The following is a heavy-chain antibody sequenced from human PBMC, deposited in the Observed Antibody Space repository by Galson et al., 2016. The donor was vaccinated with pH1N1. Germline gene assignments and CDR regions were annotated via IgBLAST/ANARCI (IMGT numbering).Heavy chain of an antibody. CDR1: GTSVSGNY. J-gene: IGHJ5*02. CDR3: VRRVVGELLGNWFDP. D-gene: IGHD3-10*01. V-gene: IGHV4-59*08. Sequence: ETLSLTCTVSGTSVSGNYWSWIRQPPGKGLEWIGYLYYNENTNYNPSLKSRVTISEDTSKNQFSLRLTSVTAADTAVYYCVRRVVGELLGNWFDPWGQGTLVTVSS. CDR2: LYYNENT.